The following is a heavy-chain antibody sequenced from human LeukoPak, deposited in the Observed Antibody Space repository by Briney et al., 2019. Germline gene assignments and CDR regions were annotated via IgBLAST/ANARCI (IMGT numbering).Heavy chain of an antibody. V-gene: IGHV4-39*07. CDR3: ARDEGYYSSGPEAY. J-gene: IGHJ4*02. D-gene: IGHD3-22*01. CDR2: IFYTGST. CDR1: GVSISSSSYY. Sequence: SETLSLTCTVSGVSISSSSYYWGWIRQPPGKGLEWIGNIFYTGSTYYNPSLKSRVTISVDTSRNQFSLKLSSVTAADTAVYYCARDEGYYSSGPEAYWGQGTLVTVSS.